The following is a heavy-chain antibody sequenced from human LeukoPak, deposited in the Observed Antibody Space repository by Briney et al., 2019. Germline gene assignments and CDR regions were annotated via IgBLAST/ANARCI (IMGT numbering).Heavy chain of an antibody. CDR3: AHKMHSSSGWYSFDY. Sequence: SGPTLVKLTQSLTLTCTFSGFSLSTSGVGVGCIRQPPGKALEWLALLYRDDDQLYSPHLKSRLTITKDTSKNQVVLTITNMEPADTATYYCAHKMHSSSGWYSFDYWGQGTLVTVSS. D-gene: IGHD6-19*01. CDR2: LYRDDDQ. V-gene: IGHV2-5*02. CDR1: GFSLSTSGVG. J-gene: IGHJ4*02.